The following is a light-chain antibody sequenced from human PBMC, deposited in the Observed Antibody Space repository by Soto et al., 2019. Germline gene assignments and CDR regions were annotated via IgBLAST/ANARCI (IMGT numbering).Light chain of an antibody. CDR3: QLYDSSFT. Sequence: EIVLTQSPGTLYLSPGDRATLSCRASQPVGTAYLAWYRQKFGQAPRPLIYATPTRATGIPDRFRGSGSGTDFTLTISRLEPEDFALYYCQLYDSSFTFGPGTKVDI. CDR1: QPVGTAY. V-gene: IGKV3-20*01. J-gene: IGKJ3*01. CDR2: ATP.